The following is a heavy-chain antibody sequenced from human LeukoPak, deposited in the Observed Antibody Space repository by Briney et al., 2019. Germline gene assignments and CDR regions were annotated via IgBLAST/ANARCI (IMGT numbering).Heavy chain of an antibody. Sequence: GESLKISCKGSGYSFISYWIGWVRQMPGKGLEWMGIIYPGDSDTRYSPSFQGQVTISADKSISTAYLQWSSLKASDTAMYYCARCQNLLWFGGGAFDIWGQGTMVTVSS. CDR1: GYSFISYW. CDR3: ARCQNLLWFGGGAFDI. J-gene: IGHJ3*02. CDR2: IYPGDSDT. V-gene: IGHV5-51*01. D-gene: IGHD3-10*01.